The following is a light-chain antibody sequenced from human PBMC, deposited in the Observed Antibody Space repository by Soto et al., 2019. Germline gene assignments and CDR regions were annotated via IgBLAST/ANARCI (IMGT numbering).Light chain of an antibody. J-gene: IGLJ1*01. CDR1: SSDVCGYNY. CDR2: DVS. Sequence: QSALTQPSSLSGSPGQSITIPCPGTSSDVCGYNYVSWYQQHPGKAPKFMIYDVSNRPSGVSNRFSGSKSGNTASLTISGLQAEDEADYYCSSYTTSNARQIVFGTGTKVTVL. V-gene: IGLV2-14*01. CDR3: SSYTTSNARQIV.